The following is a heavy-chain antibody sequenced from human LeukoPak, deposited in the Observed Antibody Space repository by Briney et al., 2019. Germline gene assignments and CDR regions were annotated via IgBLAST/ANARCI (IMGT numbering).Heavy chain of an antibody. V-gene: IGHV3-7*01. CDR2: IQQDGSER. CDR1: GFTFSSFW. Sequence: PGGSLRLSCAASGFTFSSFWMGWVRQAPGKGLEWVASIQQDGSERFYVDAVRGLFTISRDNAKYSLYLQMNSLRADDTAGYYCARDAGIFGILIGYISDYWGEGTLVTVSS. J-gene: IGHJ4*02. CDR3: ARDAGIFGILIGYISDY. D-gene: IGHD3-3*01.